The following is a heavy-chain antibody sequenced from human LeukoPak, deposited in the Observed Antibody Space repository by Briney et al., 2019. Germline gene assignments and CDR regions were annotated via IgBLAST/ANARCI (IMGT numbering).Heavy chain of an antibody. CDR2: IYHSGST. D-gene: IGHD2-2*01. Sequence: PSETLSLTCTVSGYSISSGYYWGWIRQPPGKGLEWIGSIYHSGSTYYNPSLKSRVTISVDTSKNQFSLKLSSVTAADTAVYYCARGYCSSTSCYPEPDYWGQGTLVTVSS. V-gene: IGHV4-38-2*02. CDR3: ARGYCSSTSCYPEPDY. CDR1: GYSISSGYY. J-gene: IGHJ4*02.